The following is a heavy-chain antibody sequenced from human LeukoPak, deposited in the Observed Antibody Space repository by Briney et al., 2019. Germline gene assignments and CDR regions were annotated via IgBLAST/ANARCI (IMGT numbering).Heavy chain of an antibody. CDR3: ARDRLVNSIYYYYYGMDV. CDR2: ISSSGTMT. Sequence: GGSLILSCAASGFTFSNYGMTWVRRAPGKGLEWLSHISSSGTMTYYADSVKGRFTSSRDDARNSVYLQMNSLSAEDTAVYYCARDRLVNSIYYYYYGMDVWGLGTTVTVSS. V-gene: IGHV3-48*03. D-gene: IGHD4-23*01. CDR1: GFTFSNYG. J-gene: IGHJ6*02.